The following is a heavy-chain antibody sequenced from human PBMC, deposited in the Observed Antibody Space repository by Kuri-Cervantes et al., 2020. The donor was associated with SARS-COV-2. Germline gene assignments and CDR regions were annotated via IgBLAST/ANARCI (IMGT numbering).Heavy chain of an antibody. D-gene: IGHD3-10*01. Sequence: ASVKVSCKASGYTFTSYGISWVRQAPGQGLEWMGWISAYNGDTNYAQELQGRVTMTTDTSTSTAYMELRSLRSDDTAVYYCARDHEFGLPVDWGQGPLVPVSS. CDR3: ARDHEFGLPVD. J-gene: IGHJ4*02. CDR1: GYTFTSYG. CDR2: ISAYNGDT. V-gene: IGHV1-18*01.